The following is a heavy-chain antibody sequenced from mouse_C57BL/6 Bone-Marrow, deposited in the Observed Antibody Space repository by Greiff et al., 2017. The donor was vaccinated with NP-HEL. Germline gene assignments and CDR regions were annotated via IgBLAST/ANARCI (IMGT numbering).Heavy chain of an antibody. V-gene: IGHV7-3*01. CDR2: IRNTSPCYTT. D-gene: IGHD2-4*01. J-gene: IGHJ4*01. CDR3: ARSIYYDYADDPFYAMDY. Sequence: EVQLQESGGGLVQPVGSLSLPCAAPSSTRPSASLIFFLPPPLKALECVVFIRNTSPCYTTEYSASVKGRFTISRDNSQSILYLQMNALRAEDSATYYCARSIYYDYADDPFYAMDYWGQGTSVTVSS. CDR1: SSTRPSAS.